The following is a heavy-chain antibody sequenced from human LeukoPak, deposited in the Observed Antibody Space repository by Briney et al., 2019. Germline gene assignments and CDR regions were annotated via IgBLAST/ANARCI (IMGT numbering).Heavy chain of an antibody. D-gene: IGHD3-16*01. V-gene: IGHV4-39*07. CDR3: AGGEYYYYGMDV. CDR2: INHSGST. CDR1: GGSISSGGYY. Sequence: PSETLSLTCTVSGGSISSGGYYWSWIRQPPGKGLEWIGEINHSGSTNYNPSLKSRVTISVDTSKNQFSLKLSSVTAADTAVYYCAGGEYYYYGMDVWGQGTTVTVSS. J-gene: IGHJ6*02.